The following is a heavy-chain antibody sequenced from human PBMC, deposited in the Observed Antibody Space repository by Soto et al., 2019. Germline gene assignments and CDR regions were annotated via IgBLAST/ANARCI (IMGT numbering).Heavy chain of an antibody. Sequence: SETLSLPCSIYRGSLSGDYWGWMRQPPVKVLEWIGEISQSGNTNYSPSLKSRVSISIDTSKKQFSLNLASVSAADTAVYYCARAPKVSGSSQTRPDFWGQGTLVTVSS. J-gene: IGHJ4*02. D-gene: IGHD6-6*01. CDR3: ARAPKVSGSSQTRPDF. CDR1: RGSLSGDY. CDR2: ISQSGNT. V-gene: IGHV4-34*01.